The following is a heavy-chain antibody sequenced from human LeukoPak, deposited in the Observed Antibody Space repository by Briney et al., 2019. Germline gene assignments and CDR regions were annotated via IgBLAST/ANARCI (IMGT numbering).Heavy chain of an antibody. CDR2: INPNSGGT. V-gene: IGHV1-2*02. CDR1: GYTFTGYY. J-gene: IGHJ5*02. D-gene: IGHD1-7*01. Sequence: GASVKVSCKASGYTFTGYYMHWVRQAPGQGLEWMGWINPNSGGTNYAQKFQDRVTMTRDTSTSTVYMELSSLRSEDTAVYYCARVNRITGTTKGSSFDPWGQGTLVTVSS. CDR3: ARVNRITGTTKGSSFDP.